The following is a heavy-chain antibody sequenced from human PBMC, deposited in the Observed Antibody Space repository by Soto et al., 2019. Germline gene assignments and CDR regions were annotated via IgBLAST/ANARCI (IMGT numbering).Heavy chain of an antibody. V-gene: IGHV4-59*02. Sequence: SETLSLTCSVSGGSVTGNFWSWVRQPPGKGLEWIGCIDYNGRAHYNPSLTSRVSMSLDTSNNHFSLKLSSMTAADTAMYYCARGPDHSKVGYWGQGTLVTVS. CDR3: ARGPDHSKVGY. CDR2: IDYNGRA. D-gene: IGHD4-4*01. CDR1: GGSVTGNF. J-gene: IGHJ4*02.